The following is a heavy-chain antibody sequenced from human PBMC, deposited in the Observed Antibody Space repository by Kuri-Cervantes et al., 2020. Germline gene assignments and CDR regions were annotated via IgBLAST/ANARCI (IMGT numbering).Heavy chain of an antibody. CDR1: GFTFSNYW. J-gene: IGHJ4*02. Sequence: ETLSLTCAASGFTFSNYWMSWVRQAPGKGLEWVANIKKDETEKYYVDSVKGRFTISRDNAKNSLYLQMNSLRVEDTAVYYCARPPYGLGARWAQGTLVTVSS. CDR2: IKKDETEK. D-gene: IGHD3-10*01. V-gene: IGHV3-7*01. CDR3: ARPPYGLGAR.